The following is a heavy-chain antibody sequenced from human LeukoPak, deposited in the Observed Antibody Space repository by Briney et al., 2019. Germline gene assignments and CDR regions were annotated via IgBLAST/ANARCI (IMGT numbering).Heavy chain of an antibody. CDR2: ISPYTTKT. D-gene: IGHD1-26*01. CDR1: GYTFISYG. Sequence: ASVKVSCKASGYTFISYGITWVRQAPGQGLQWMGWISPYTTKTNYAQSLQGRVTMTTDTSTSTAYMELRSLRSDDAAVYYCAREGGVGPTAPPDYYSYQMDVWGKGTTVTVSS. CDR3: AREGGVGPTAPPDYYSYQMDV. V-gene: IGHV1-18*01. J-gene: IGHJ6*03.